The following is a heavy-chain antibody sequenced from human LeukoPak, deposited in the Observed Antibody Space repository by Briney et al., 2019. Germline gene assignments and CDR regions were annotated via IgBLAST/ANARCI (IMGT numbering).Heavy chain of an antibody. CDR1: GYIFTNFG. CDR2: ISGYNGNT. CDR3: ARKRNYCSGGSCYYAGYYYYMDV. J-gene: IGHJ6*03. D-gene: IGHD2-15*01. V-gene: IGHV1-18*01. Sequence: ASVKVSCKASGYIFTNFGISWVRQARGQGLEWMGWISGYNGNTKYVQKFQGRVTMTTDTSTSTAYMELSSLRSEDTAVYYCARKRNYCSGGSCYYAGYYYYMDVWGKGTTVTVSS.